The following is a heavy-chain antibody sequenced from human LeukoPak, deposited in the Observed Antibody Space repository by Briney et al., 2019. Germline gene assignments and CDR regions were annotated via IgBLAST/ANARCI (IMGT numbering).Heavy chain of an antibody. CDR1: GGSISSSSYY. CDR2: IYYSGST. V-gene: IGHV4-39*07. CDR3: ARGDDFWSGYAFDI. J-gene: IGHJ3*02. D-gene: IGHD3-3*01. Sequence: PSETLSLTCTVSGGSISSSSYYWGWIRQPPGKGLEWIGSIYYSGSTYYNPSLKSRVTISVDTSKNQFSLKLSSVTAADTAVYYCARGDDFWSGYAFDIWGQGTMVTVSS.